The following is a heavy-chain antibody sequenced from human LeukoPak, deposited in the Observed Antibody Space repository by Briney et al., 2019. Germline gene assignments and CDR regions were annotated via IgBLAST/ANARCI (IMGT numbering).Heavy chain of an antibody. V-gene: IGHV1-2*06. Sequence: ASVKVSCKAFGYTFTGYHIPWVRQAPGQGLEWMGRIYSNSGGTNYAQKFQGRVTMTRDTSISTAYMELSRLRSDDTAVYYCARDRSDAFDFWGQGTMVTVSS. J-gene: IGHJ3*01. CDR2: IYSNSGGT. CDR1: GYTFTGYH. CDR3: ARDRSDAFDF.